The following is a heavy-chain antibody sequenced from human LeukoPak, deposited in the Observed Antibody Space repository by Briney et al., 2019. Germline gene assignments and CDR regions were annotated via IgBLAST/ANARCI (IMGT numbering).Heavy chain of an antibody. J-gene: IGHJ6*02. Sequence: GGSLRLSCAASGFTFSSYAMGWVRQAPGKGLEWVSAISGSGGSTYYADSVKGRFTISRDNSKSTLYLQMNSLRAEDTAVYYCAKVYDYGDYVPSRYYYGMDVWGQGTTVTVSS. CDR2: ISGSGGST. D-gene: IGHD4-17*01. CDR3: AKVYDYGDYVPSRYYYGMDV. V-gene: IGHV3-23*01. CDR1: GFTFSSYA.